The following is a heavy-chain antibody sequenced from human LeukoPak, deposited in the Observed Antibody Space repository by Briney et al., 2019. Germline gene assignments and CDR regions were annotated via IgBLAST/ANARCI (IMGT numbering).Heavy chain of an antibody. D-gene: IGHD3-22*01. CDR2: ISSDGDTT. Sequence: GGSLRLSCEASGLTFSTQGMSWVRQAPGKGLEWISTISSDGDTTYYVDSVRGRFTISRDNSKNTLYLQMSSLKASDTAMYYCARRYGADSSGYFYFDYWGQGTLVTVSS. J-gene: IGHJ4*02. CDR3: ARRYGADSSGYFYFDY. V-gene: IGHV3-23*01. CDR1: GLTFSTQG.